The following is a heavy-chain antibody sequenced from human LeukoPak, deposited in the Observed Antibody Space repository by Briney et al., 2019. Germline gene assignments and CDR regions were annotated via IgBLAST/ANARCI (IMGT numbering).Heavy chain of an antibody. V-gene: IGHV3-7*01. CDR1: GFTFSSYW. J-gene: IGHJ3*02. CDR3: ARAPVVATIIAFDI. D-gene: IGHD5-12*01. Sequence: PGGSLRLSCAASGFTFSSYWMSWVRQAPGKGLGWVANIKQGGSEKYYVDSVKGRFTISRDNAKNSLYLQMNSLRAEDTAVYYCARAPVVATIIAFDIWGQGTMVTVSS. CDR2: IKQGGSEK.